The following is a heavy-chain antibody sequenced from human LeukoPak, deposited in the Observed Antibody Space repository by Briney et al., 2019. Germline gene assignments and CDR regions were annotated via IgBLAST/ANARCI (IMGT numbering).Heavy chain of an antibody. D-gene: IGHD3-22*01. Sequence: SETLSLTCTVSGDSINSLDLWSWVRQPPGKGPEWIGEMYLSGTTHSNPSIKSRVTISIDKSKNQFFLNLSSVTAADTAVYYCAGLVGRYSSGLYYYYFDYWGQGTLVTVSS. CDR2: MYLSGTT. CDR3: AGLVGRYSSGLYYYYFDY. V-gene: IGHV4-4*02. J-gene: IGHJ4*02. CDR1: GDSINSLDL.